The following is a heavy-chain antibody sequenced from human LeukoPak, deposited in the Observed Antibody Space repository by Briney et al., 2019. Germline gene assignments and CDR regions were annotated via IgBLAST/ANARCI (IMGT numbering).Heavy chain of an antibody. CDR3: AKGGLGYCSSTSCYYFDY. Sequence: GGSLRLSCAASGVPFSSYAMSWVRQAPGKGLDWDSAISGSGGSTYYADSVKGRFTISRDNSENTLYLQMNSLRAEDTAVYYCAKGGLGYCSSTSCYYFDYWGQGTLVTVSS. V-gene: IGHV3-23*01. J-gene: IGHJ4*02. CDR2: ISGSGGST. CDR1: GVPFSSYA. D-gene: IGHD2-2*01.